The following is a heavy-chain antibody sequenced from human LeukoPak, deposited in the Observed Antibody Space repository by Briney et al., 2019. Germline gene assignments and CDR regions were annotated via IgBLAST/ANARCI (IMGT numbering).Heavy chain of an antibody. CDR2: ISSSSSTI. Sequence: GGSLRLSCAASGFTFSSYSMNWVRQAPGKGLEWVSYISSSSSTIYYADSVKGRFTISRDNAKNSLYLQMNSLRAEDAAVYYCASGGAEWELLLEGAFDIWGQGTMVTVSS. CDR1: GFTFSSYS. D-gene: IGHD1-26*01. CDR3: ASGGAEWELLLEGAFDI. J-gene: IGHJ3*02. V-gene: IGHV3-48*01.